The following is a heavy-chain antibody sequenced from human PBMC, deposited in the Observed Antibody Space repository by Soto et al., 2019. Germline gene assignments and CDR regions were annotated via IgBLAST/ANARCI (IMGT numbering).Heavy chain of an antibody. J-gene: IGHJ5*02. V-gene: IGHV4-4*07. D-gene: IGHD3-10*01. CDR1: GGSISSYY. Sequence: QVQLQESGPGLVKPSETLSLTCTVSGGSISSYYWSWIRQPAGKGLEWIGRIYTSGSTNYNPSLKSRVTMSVDTSKNQFSLKLSSVTAADTAMYYCARALNYYGSGINWFDPWGQGTLVTVSS. CDR3: ARALNYYGSGINWFDP. CDR2: IYTSGST.